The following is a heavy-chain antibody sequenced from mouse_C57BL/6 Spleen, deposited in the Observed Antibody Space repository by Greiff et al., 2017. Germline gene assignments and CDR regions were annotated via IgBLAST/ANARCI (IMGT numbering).Heavy chain of an antibody. CDR3: AVYYYGSSDGAMDY. CDR1: GYTFTDYY. Sequence: VQLQQSGPVLVKPGASVKMSCKASGYTFTDYYMNWVKQSPGKSLEWIGVINPYNGGTSYNQKFKGKATLTVDKSSSTAYMELNSLTSEDSAVYYCAVYYYGSSDGAMDYWGQGTSVNGSS. V-gene: IGHV1-19*01. CDR2: INPYNGGT. J-gene: IGHJ4*01. D-gene: IGHD1-1*01.